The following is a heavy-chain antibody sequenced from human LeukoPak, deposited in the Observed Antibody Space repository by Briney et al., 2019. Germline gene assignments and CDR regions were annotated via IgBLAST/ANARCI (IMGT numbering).Heavy chain of an antibody. D-gene: IGHD6-13*01. Sequence: ASVKVSCKASGYTFTSYGISWVRQAPGQGLEWVGWINAYSGNTNYAQKFQGRVTMTTDTSTSTAYMELRSLRSDDTAVCYCARHVSFSSSWYWFDPWGQGTLVTVSS. CDR1: GYTFTSYG. CDR2: INAYSGNT. CDR3: ARHVSFSSSWYWFDP. V-gene: IGHV1-18*01. J-gene: IGHJ5*02.